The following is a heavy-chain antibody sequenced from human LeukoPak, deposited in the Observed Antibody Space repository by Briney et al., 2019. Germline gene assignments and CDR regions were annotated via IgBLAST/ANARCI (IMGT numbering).Heavy chain of an antibody. CDR3: ARGLYDFWSGYSDY. CDR1: GGSISSGSYY. J-gene: IGHJ4*02. CDR2: IYTSGST. Sequence: SQTLSLTCTVSGGSISSGSYYWSWIRQPAGKGLEWIGRIYTSGSTNYNPSLKSRVTISVDTSKNQFSLKLSSVTAADTAVYYCARGLYDFWSGYSDYWGQGTLVTVSS. D-gene: IGHD3-3*01. V-gene: IGHV4-61*02.